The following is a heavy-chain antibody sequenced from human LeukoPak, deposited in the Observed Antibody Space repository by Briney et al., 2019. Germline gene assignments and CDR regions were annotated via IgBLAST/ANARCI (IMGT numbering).Heavy chain of an antibody. D-gene: IGHD2-2*01. V-gene: IGHV3-30-3*01. CDR3: ARGSQIVVVPAAMNY. CDR1: GFTFSSYA. CDR2: ISYDGSNK. J-gene: IGHJ4*02. Sequence: GGSLRLSCAASGFTFSSYAMHWVRQAPGKGLEWVAVISYDGSNKYYADSVKGRFTISRDNSKNTLYLQMNSLRAEDTAVYYCARGSQIVVVPAAMNYWGREPWSPSPQ.